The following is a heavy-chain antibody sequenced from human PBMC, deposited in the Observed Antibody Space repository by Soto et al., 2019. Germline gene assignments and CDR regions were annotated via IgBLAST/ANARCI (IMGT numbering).Heavy chain of an antibody. D-gene: IGHD2-8*01. CDR3: ARDQTKWLNDAYDL. CDR2: ISPFSGNT. CDR1: GYTFLHYD. Sequence: QVQLLQSGADVKKPGASVTLSCKASGYTFLHYDIGWVRQAPGQGPEWLGRISPFSGNTEYPHKFQGRVTMTTDTSTTTVYMELRSLRSDDTAVYYWARDQTKWLNDAYDLWGQGTMVTVSS. J-gene: IGHJ3*01. V-gene: IGHV1-18*01.